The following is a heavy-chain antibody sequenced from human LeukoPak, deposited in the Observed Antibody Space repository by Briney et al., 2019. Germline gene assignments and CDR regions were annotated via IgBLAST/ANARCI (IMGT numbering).Heavy chain of an antibody. CDR2: IKSKTDGGTT. D-gene: IGHD3-3*01. J-gene: IGHJ4*02. Sequence: SCKASGYTFTSYGISWVRQAPGKGLEWVGRIKSKTDGGTTDYAAPVKGRFTISRDDSKNTLYLQMNSLKTEDTAVYYCTTERYYDFWSGYSWNFDYWGQGTLVTVSS. CDR1: GYTFTSYG. V-gene: IGHV3-15*01. CDR3: TTERYYDFWSGYSWNFDY.